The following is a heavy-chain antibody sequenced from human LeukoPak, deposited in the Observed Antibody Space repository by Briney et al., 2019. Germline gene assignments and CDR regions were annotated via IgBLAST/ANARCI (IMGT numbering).Heavy chain of an antibody. CDR1: GDSISTCY. D-gene: IGHD3-22*01. V-gene: IGHV4-59*08. J-gene: IGHJ4*02. Sequence: SETLSLTCTVSGDSISTCYWSWIRQPPGKGLEWIGYIRYSGSANYNPSLRSRVTISIDTSKNQFSLKLSSVTAADTAVYHCARLVYDSRGYYFDYWGQGTLVTVSS. CDR2: IRYSGSA. CDR3: ARLVYDSRGYYFDY.